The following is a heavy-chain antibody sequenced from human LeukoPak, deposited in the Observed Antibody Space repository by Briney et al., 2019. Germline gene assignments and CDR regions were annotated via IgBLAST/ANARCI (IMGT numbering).Heavy chain of an antibody. CDR2: IKQDGSEK. CDR3: ARDMDYYDRSGYNPGLFDY. D-gene: IGHD3-22*01. V-gene: IGHV3-7*05. CDR1: GFTFSRHW. Sequence: PGGSLRLSCAASGFTFSRHWLSWVRQAPGKGLEWVANIKQDGSEKYYVDSVKGRFTISRDNAKNSLYLQMNSLRAEDTAVYYCARDMDYYDRSGYNPGLFDYWGQGTRVTVSS. J-gene: IGHJ4*02.